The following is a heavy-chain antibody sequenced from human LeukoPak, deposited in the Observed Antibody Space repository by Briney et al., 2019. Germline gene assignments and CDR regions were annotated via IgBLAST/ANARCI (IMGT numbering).Heavy chain of an antibody. CDR1: GFIFSSYV. CDR3: ARSSRSGIWFAGADY. J-gene: IGHJ4*02. D-gene: IGHD3-10*01. V-gene: IGHV3-30*03. Sequence: GGSLRLSCAASGFIFSSYVMHWVRQAPGKGLEWVAAISDDGNHQYYADSVRGRFTSSRDNSKNTLYLRMNSLRPEDTAVYYCARSSRSGIWFAGADYWGQGTLATVSS. CDR2: ISDDGNHQ.